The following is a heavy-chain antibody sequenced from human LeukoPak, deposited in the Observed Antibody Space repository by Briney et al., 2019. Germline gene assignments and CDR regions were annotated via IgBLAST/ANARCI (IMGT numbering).Heavy chain of an antibody. CDR2: ISYSGST. CDR1: GGSISSYY. V-gene: IGHV4-59*01. CDR3: ARKDSYYDVLTTYRIWYFDL. D-gene: IGHD3-9*01. J-gene: IGHJ2*01. Sequence: SETLSLTCTVSGGSISSYYWSWLRQPPGKGLEWIGYISYSGSTDYNPSLKSRVTKSVDASKNQFSLKLSSVTAADTAVYYCARKDSYYDVLTTYRIWYFDLWGRGTLVTVSS.